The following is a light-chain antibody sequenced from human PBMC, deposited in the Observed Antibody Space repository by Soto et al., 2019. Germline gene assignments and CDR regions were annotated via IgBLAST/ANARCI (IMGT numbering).Light chain of an antibody. J-gene: IGKJ1*01. CDR3: QQYSSYSRT. CDR1: QGISTW. Sequence: DIPMTQYPYTLSASVGDRVTITCRASQGISTWLAWYQQKPGTAPKLLIYDASSLESGVPSRFSGSGSGTEFTLTISSLQPDDYATYYCQQYSSYSRTFGQGTKVDIK. CDR2: DAS. V-gene: IGKV1-5*01.